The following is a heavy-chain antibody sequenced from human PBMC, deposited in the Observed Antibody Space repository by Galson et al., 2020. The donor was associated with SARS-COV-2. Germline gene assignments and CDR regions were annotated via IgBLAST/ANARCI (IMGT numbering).Heavy chain of an antibody. CDR1: GGSISTTSYF. CDR3: ARRGGTVTTQQFDL. D-gene: IGHD4-17*01. V-gene: IGHV4-39*01. J-gene: IGHJ2*01. Sequence: SETLSLTRTVSGGSISTTSYFWGWIRQPPGKGLEWIGTIYYSGTTYYNPSLRSRVTISVDTSRNQFSLKLNSVTAADTAVYYCARRGGTVTTQQFDLWGRGTLVTVSS. CDR2: IYYSGTT.